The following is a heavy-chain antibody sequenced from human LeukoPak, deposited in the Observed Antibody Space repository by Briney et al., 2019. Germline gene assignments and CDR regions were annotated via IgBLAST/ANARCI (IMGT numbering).Heavy chain of an antibody. Sequence: PGGSLRLSCAAYGFTFTYAWMNWVRQAPGEGLEWVGRIASRPAGGAIDYADSVRGRFTISRDDSKNTLYLQMNSLKTEDTAVYYCTTEGQQMESSGFDYWGQGTPVTVSS. CDR3: TTEGQQMESSGFDY. CDR2: IASRPAGGAI. CDR1: GFTFTYAW. D-gene: IGHD6-13*01. J-gene: IGHJ4*02. V-gene: IGHV3-15*07.